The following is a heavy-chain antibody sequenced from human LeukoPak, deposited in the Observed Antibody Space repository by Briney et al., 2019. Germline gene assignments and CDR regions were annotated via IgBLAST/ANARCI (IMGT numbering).Heavy chain of an antibody. D-gene: IGHD3-10*01. CDR1: GDTFSSYA. J-gene: IGHJ4*02. V-gene: IGHV1-69*06. Sequence: GASVTVSCKASGDTFSSYAISWVRQAPGQGLDWMGGIIPMFATASYAQKFQGRVTITADKSTSTAYMELSRLRSEDTAVYYCARALVRGIIITPLNDYWGQGTLVTVSS. CDR3: ARALVRGIIITPLNDY. CDR2: IIPMFATA.